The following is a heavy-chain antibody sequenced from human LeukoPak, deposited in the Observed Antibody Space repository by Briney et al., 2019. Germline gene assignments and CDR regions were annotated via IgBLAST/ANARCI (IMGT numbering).Heavy chain of an antibody. CDR2: IKEDGSEK. J-gene: IGHJ3*02. CDR3: ARDWVAGVPFDAFDI. D-gene: IGHD3-10*01. CDR1: GFTLSSYW. Sequence: GGPLRLSCEDSGFTLSSYWMRWVRQAPGKGLEWVANIKEDGSEKYYVDSVKGRFTISRDNAKNSLYLHMNSLTAEDTAMYYCARDWVAGVPFDAFDIWGQGTMVSVSS. V-gene: IGHV3-7*03.